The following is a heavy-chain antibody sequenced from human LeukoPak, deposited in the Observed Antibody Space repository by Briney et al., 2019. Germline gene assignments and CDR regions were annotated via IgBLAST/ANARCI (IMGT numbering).Heavy chain of an antibody. J-gene: IGHJ4*02. CDR1: GFTFTRYG. CDR2: IRYDGTNK. D-gene: IGHD5-18*01. Sequence: GGSLRLSCAEPGFTFTRYGMHWVRQAPGKGLEWVAFIRYDGTNKYYADSVKGRFTISRDNSKNTLYLQMNSLRAEDTAVYYCAKNRMWIQLWSAFDYWGQGTLVTVSS. CDR3: AKNRMWIQLWSAFDY. V-gene: IGHV3-30*02.